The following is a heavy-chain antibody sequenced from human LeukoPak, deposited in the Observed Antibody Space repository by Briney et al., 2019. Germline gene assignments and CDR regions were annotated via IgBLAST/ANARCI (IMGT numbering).Heavy chain of an antibody. V-gene: IGHV3-23*01. Sequence: PGGSLRLSCTASGLTFSNYATTWVRQAPGKGLEWVSSITGSGRGTYYADSVKGRFSVSRGNSQNTVFLHMNSLRADDTALYYCSKVPNGDYVGAFDMWGPGTMVTVSS. D-gene: IGHD4-17*01. CDR2: ITGSGRGT. CDR3: SKVPNGDYVGAFDM. J-gene: IGHJ3*02. CDR1: GLTFSNYA.